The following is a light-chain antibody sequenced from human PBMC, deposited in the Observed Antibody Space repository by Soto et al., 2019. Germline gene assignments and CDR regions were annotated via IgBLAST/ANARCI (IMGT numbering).Light chain of an antibody. CDR1: QGISRY. CDR2: AAS. J-gene: IGKJ1*01. Sequence: DIQMTQSPSSLSASVGDRVTITCRASQGISRYLNWYQQKPGKAPKVLIYAASNLESGVPSRFSGSGSGTDFSLTISSLQAGDFATYYCQHYNSYSEAFGQGTKVELK. CDR3: QHYNSYSEA. V-gene: IGKV1-39*01.